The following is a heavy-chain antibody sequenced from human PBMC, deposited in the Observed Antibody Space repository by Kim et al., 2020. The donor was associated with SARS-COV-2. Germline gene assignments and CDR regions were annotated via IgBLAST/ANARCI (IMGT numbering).Heavy chain of an antibody. CDR1: GGTFSSYA. D-gene: IGHD3-22*01. V-gene: IGHV1-69*13. Sequence: SVKVSCKASGGTFSSYAISWVRQAPGQGLEWMGGIIPIFGTANYAQKFQGRVTITADESTSTAYMELSSLRSEDTAVYYCARDPFYDSSGYGYYGMDVWGQGTTVTVSS. CDR2: IIPIFGTA. J-gene: IGHJ6*02. CDR3: ARDPFYDSSGYGYYGMDV.